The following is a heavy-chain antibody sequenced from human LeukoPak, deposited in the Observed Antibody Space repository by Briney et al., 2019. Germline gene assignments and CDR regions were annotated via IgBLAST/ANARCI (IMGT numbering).Heavy chain of an antibody. CDR3: ARSVVVVAATNNWFDP. D-gene: IGHD2-15*01. J-gene: IGHJ5*02. Sequence: SQTLSLTCTVSGGSISSGGYYWSWIRQHPGKGLEWIGYIHYSGSTYYNPSLKSRVTISVDTSKNQFSLKLSSVTAADTAVYYCARSVVVVAATNNWFDPWGQGTLVTVSS. CDR1: GGSISSGGYY. CDR2: IHYSGST. V-gene: IGHV4-31*03.